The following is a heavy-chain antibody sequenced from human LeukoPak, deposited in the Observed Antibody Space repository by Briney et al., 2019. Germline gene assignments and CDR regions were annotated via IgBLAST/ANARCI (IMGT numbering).Heavy chain of an antibody. D-gene: IGHD1-26*01. V-gene: IGHV3-23*01. Sequence: PGGSLRLSCAASGFTFSSYAMSWVRQAPGKGLEWVSAISGSGGSTYYADSVKGRFTISRDNSKNTLYLQMNSLRAEDTAVYYCARVDISGATIYYYYYYGMDVWGQGTTVTVSS. CDR3: ARVDISGATIYYYYYYGMDV. J-gene: IGHJ6*02. CDR2: ISGSGGST. CDR1: GFTFSSYA.